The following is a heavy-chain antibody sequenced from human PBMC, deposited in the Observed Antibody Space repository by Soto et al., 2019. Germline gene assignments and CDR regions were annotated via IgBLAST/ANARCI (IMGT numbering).Heavy chain of an antibody. D-gene: IGHD2-21*02. Sequence: EVQLVESGGGLVKPGGSLRLSCAASGFTFSTYSMNWVRQAPGKGLEWVSSISSGGRYIYYAESVKGRFTISRDNAKNPLSLQMNSLRAEDTAVYYCARDATPQVTVAYYSSYSMAVWGQETTVTVSS. CDR2: ISSGGRYI. CDR1: GFTFSTYS. CDR3: ARDATPQVTVAYYSSYSMAV. J-gene: IGHJ6*02. V-gene: IGHV3-21*02.